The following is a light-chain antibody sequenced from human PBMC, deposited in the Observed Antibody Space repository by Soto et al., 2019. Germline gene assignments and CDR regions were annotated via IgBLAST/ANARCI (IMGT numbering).Light chain of an antibody. V-gene: IGKV1-5*01. Sequence: DIQMTQSPSSLSASVGDRFTITCRASQSISRWWAWYQQKPGKAPKLLVYDASTLQSRVASRFSGSGSGTEFTLIISGLQPDDSATYSCQQYTNTNNPWMFGQGTKVDIK. J-gene: IGKJ1*01. CDR3: QQYTNTNNPWM. CDR1: QSISRW. CDR2: DAS.